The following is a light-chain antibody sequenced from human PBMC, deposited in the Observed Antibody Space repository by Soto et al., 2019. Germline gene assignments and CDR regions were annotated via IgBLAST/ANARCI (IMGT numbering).Light chain of an antibody. J-gene: IGKJ1*01. CDR1: QRGSSSY. CDR2: GAS. V-gene: IGKV3-20*01. Sequence: EIVLTQSPGTLSLSPGESVTISCRASQRGSSSYLAWYQQKPGQAPRLLIYGASSRATGIADRFSGSGSGTDFTLTISRLEPEDLAVYSGQQYGSVPWTFGQGTKVEIK. CDR3: QQYGSVPWT.